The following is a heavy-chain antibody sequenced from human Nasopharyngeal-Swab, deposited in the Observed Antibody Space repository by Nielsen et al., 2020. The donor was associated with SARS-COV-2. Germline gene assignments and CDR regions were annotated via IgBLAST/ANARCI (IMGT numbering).Heavy chain of an antibody. V-gene: IGHV5-10-1*01. CDR1: GYSFSNYW. Sequence: GESLKISCEGSGYSFSNYWISWVRQVPGTGLEWMGKVDPSDSYTDYSPSLRGHVTISVDRSISTAYLQWSSLKASDTAMYYCARRYQNYFGSGDYHGAFDIWGQGTMVTVSS. CDR2: VDPSDSYT. CDR3: ARRYQNYFGSGDYHGAFDI. J-gene: IGHJ3*02. D-gene: IGHD3-10*01.